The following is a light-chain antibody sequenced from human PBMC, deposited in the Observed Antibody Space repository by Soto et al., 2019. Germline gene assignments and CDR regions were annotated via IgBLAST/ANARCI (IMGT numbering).Light chain of an antibody. CDR3: QQYGSSLIT. CDR2: KAS. J-gene: IGKJ5*01. CDR1: RSISSW. V-gene: IGKV1-5*03. Sequence: DIQMTQSPSTLSASVGDRVTVTCRASRSISSWLAWYQQKPGKAPKLLIYKASSLESGVPSRFSGSGSGTEFTLTISRLEPEDFAMYYCQQYGSSLITFGQGTRLEIK.